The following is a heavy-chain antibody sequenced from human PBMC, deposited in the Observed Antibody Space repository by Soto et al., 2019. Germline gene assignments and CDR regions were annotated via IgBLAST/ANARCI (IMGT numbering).Heavy chain of an antibody. V-gene: IGHV1-18*01. CDR3: ARDLVRFLEWSDAFDI. Sequence: QVQLIQSGAEVKKPGASVKVSCKASNYKFSSYGITGVRQAPGQGLEWMGWFSGYNGDTNYVQKFQGRVTMTTDTSTSTAYMELRSLRSDDTAVYYCARDLVRFLEWSDAFDIWGQGTMVTVSS. D-gene: IGHD3-3*01. CDR2: FSGYNGDT. J-gene: IGHJ3*02. CDR1: NYKFSSYG.